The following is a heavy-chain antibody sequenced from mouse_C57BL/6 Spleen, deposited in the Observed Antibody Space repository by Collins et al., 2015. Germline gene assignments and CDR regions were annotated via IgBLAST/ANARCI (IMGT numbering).Heavy chain of an antibody. J-gene: IGHJ2*01. CDR3: ARVSYGNSDYFDY. V-gene: IGHV1-64*01. Sequence: QVQLQQPGAELVKPGASVKLSCKASGYTFTSYWMHWVKQRPGQGLEWIGMIHPNSGSTNYNEKFKSKATLTVDKSSSTAYMQLSSLTSEDSAVYYCARVSYGNSDYFDYWGQGTTLTVSS. D-gene: IGHD2-1*01. CDR1: GYTFTSYW. CDR2: IHPNSGST.